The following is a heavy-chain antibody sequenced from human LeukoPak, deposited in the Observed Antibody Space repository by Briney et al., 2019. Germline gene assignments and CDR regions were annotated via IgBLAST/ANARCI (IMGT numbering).Heavy chain of an antibody. CDR2: IYPSGTT. CDR3: ARHAVYAGSGWAFDY. J-gene: IGHJ4*02. V-gene: IGHV4-4*02. Sequence: SETLSLTCAVSGGSISSNNWWSWVRQPPGKGLEWIGEIYPSGTTNYNPSLRSRVTVSVDTSKNQFSLNLNSVTAADTAVYYCARHAVYAGSGWAFDYWGQGTLVTVSS. D-gene: IGHD6-19*01. CDR1: GGSISSNNW.